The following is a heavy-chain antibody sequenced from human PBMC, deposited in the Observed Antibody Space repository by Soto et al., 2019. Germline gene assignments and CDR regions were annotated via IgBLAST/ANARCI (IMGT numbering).Heavy chain of an antibody. CDR1: GYTFTSYG. CDR3: ARVRVGRAHIAEADYYYGMDV. J-gene: IGHJ6*02. CDR2: ISAYNGNT. Sequence: QVQLVQSGAEVKKPGASVKVSCKASGYTFTSYGISWVRQAPGQGLEWMGWISAYNGNTNYAQKLQGRVTMTTDTSTSTAYMELRSLRADDTAVYYWARVRVGRAHIAEADYYYGMDVWGQGTTVTVAS. D-gene: IGHD6-19*01. V-gene: IGHV1-18*01.